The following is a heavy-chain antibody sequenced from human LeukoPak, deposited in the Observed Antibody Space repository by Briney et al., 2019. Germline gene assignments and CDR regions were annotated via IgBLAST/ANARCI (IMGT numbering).Heavy chain of an antibody. CDR1: GGSISSYY. D-gene: IGHD1-14*01. CDR2: IYYSGST. Sequence: SETLSPTCTVSGGSISSYYWSWIRQPPGKGLEWIGYIYYSGSTNYNPSLKSRVTISVDTSKNQFSLKLSSVTAADTAVYYCARATTPPMGYYYYYYMDVWGKGTTVTVSS. J-gene: IGHJ6*03. V-gene: IGHV4-59*01. CDR3: ARATTPPMGYYYYYYMDV.